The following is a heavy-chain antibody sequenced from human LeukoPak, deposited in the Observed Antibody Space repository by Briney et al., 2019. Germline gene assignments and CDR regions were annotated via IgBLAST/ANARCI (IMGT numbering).Heavy chain of an antibody. CDR1: GFTFSSYA. Sequence: GGSLRLSCAASGFTFSSYAMSWVRQAPGKGLEWVSAISGSGGKTYYADSVKGRFTISRDNSKNTLYLQMNSLRADDTAVYYCAKWRDYYDDSSGLEIWGQGTMVTVSS. CDR2: ISGSGGKT. CDR3: AKWRDYYDDSSGLEI. V-gene: IGHV3-23*01. D-gene: IGHD3-22*01. J-gene: IGHJ3*02.